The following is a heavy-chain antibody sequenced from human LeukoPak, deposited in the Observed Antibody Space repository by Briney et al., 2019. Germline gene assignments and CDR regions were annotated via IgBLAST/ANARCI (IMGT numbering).Heavy chain of an antibody. J-gene: IGHJ4*02. D-gene: IGHD3-22*01. CDR3: ARESRGILNYFDY. V-gene: IGHV1-2*02. CDR2: INPSSGGT. Sequence: GASVKVPCKASGYTFTDYYMHWVRQAPGQGLEWMGWINPSSGGTNYAQKFQGRVTMTRDTSVSTAYMELDRLRSDDTAVYYCARESRGILNYFDYWGQGTLVTVSS. CDR1: GYTFTDYY.